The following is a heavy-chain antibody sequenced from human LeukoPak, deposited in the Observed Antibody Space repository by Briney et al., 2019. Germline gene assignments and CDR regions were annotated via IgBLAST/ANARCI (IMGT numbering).Heavy chain of an antibody. V-gene: IGHV4-34*01. D-gene: IGHD5-18*01. CDR1: GESFSGYY. J-gene: IGHJ6*03. Sequence: SETLSLTCAVYGESFSGYYWTWIRQPPGKGLEWIGEINHSGSTNYNPSLKSRVTISVDTSKNQFSLKLSSVTAADTAVYYCARQSSYGSRGYYYYYYMDVWGKGTTVTISS. CDR3: ARQSSYGSRGYYYYYYMDV. CDR2: INHSGST.